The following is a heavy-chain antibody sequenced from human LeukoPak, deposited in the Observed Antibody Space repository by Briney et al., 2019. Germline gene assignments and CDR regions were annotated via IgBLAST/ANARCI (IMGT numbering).Heavy chain of an antibody. CDR3: ARVSSGWGYYYYYYYMDV. Sequence: SETLSLTCAVYGGSFSGYYWGWIRQPPGKGLEWIGEINHSGSTNYNPSLKSRVTISVDTSKNQFSLKLSSVTAADTAVYYCARVSSGWGYYYYYYYMDVWGKGTTVTVSS. D-gene: IGHD6-19*01. CDR1: GGSFSGYY. V-gene: IGHV4-34*01. CDR2: INHSGST. J-gene: IGHJ6*03.